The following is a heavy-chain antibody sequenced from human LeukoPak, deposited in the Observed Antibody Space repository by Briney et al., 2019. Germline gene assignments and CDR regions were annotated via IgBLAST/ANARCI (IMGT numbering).Heavy chain of an antibody. CDR3: ARQGVVFPTDYYYMDV. D-gene: IGHD3-3*01. Sequence: ASVKVSCKASGYTLTSYDINWVRQATGHALQRMGGMNHNSGNTGYAQKFQGRVTITRNISISTAYMELNSLRSEDTAVYYCARQGVVFPTDYYYMDVWGKGTTVTVSS. J-gene: IGHJ6*03. CDR2: MNHNSGNT. V-gene: IGHV1-8*03. CDR1: GYTLTSYD.